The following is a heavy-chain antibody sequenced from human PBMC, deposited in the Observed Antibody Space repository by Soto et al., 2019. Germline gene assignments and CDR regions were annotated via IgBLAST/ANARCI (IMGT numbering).Heavy chain of an antibody. CDR1: GYAFEDYA. CDR2: ISWDGEST. J-gene: IGHJ4*02. V-gene: IGHV3-43D*04. D-gene: IGHD5-12*01. Sequence: GALRVACTTSGYAFEDYAMHWVRQVPGKGLEWVSLISWDGESTYYADPVKGRFTVSRDNSEKSLYLQMNSVRVDDTALYYCAKVGQLDITTGHAYFDHWGQGTLVTVSS. CDR3: AKVGQLDITTGHAYFDH.